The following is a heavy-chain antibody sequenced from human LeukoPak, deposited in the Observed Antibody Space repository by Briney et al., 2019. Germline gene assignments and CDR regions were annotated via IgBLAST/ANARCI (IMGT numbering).Heavy chain of an antibody. CDR3: AKFSVDKYAFDI. J-gene: IGHJ3*02. CDR2: ISYDGSNE. V-gene: IGHV3-30*18. CDR1: GFTFSSYA. D-gene: IGHD5-12*01. Sequence: PGGSLRLSCAASGFTFSSYAMHWVRQAPGKGLEWVAVISYDGSNEFYVDSVKGRFTISRDKSKNTLYLQMNSLRVEDTAVYYCAKFSVDKYAFDIWGQGTMVTVSS.